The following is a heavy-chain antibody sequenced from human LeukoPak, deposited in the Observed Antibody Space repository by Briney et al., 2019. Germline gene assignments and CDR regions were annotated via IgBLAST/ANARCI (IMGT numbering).Heavy chain of an antibody. J-gene: IGHJ3*02. CDR3: AKEVLLWFGEPLRHAAFDI. D-gene: IGHD3-10*01. CDR2: ISWNSGSI. V-gene: IGHV3-9*01. CDR1: GFTFDDYA. Sequence: PGGSLRLSCAASGFTFDDYAMHWVRQAPGKGLEWVSGISWNSGSIGYADSVKGRFTISRDNAKNSLYLQMNSLRAEDTALYYCAKEVLLWFGEPLRHAAFDIWAKGQWSPSLQ.